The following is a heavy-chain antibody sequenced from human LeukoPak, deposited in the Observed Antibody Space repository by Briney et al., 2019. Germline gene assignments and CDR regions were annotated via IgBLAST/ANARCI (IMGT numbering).Heavy chain of an antibody. CDR1: GFNVSSSF. CDR3: ASLQGYHGMDV. J-gene: IGHJ6*02. D-gene: IGHD2-2*01. V-gene: IGHV3-53*01. CDR2: IYNIGST. Sequence: GGSLRLSCAASGFNVSSSFMSWVRQAPGKGLEWVSVIYNIGSTFYADSVKGRFTISRDNSKNMLYLHMNSLRAEDTAVYYCASLQGYHGMDVWGQGTTVTVSS.